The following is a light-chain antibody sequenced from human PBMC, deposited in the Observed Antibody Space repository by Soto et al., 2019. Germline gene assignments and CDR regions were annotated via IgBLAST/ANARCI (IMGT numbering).Light chain of an antibody. CDR3: LQESNYPLT. Sequence: IPMTQSPSSLSASVGDRVTITCRASQGVRDDVGWYQQKPGKAPKLLIYSASTLQSGVPSRFSGSGSGTDFTLTISGLQPEDFGTYYCLQESNYPLTFGGGTKVEIK. CDR1: QGVRDD. J-gene: IGKJ4*01. V-gene: IGKV1-6*01. CDR2: SAS.